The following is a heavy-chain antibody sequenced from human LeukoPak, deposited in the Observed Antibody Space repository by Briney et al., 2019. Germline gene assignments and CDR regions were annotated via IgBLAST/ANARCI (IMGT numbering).Heavy chain of an antibody. V-gene: IGHV3-7*01. J-gene: IGHJ5*02. CDR2: IKVDGREN. Sequence: PGGSLRLFRAASGFIFSIYWMSWVRQAPGKGLGWVANIKVDGRENYYVDSVKGRSTISRAKAKNSLYLQVNSQTVEGTAVYYCARERAHYGSGSGTRKFDPWGQGTLVTVSS. D-gene: IGHD3-10*01. CDR3: ARERAHYGSGSGTRKFDP. CDR1: GFIFSIYW.